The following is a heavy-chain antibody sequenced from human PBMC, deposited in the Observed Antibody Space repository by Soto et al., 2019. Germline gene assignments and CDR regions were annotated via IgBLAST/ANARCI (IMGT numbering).Heavy chain of an antibody. CDR2: IQYVGST. V-gene: IGHV4-4*02. CDR3: ARGVGSVAGYYFDY. D-gene: IGHD6-19*01. J-gene: IGHJ4*02. Sequence: QVQLQESGPGLVKPSGTLSLTCTVSGDSISSGYWWSWVRQPPGKGLEWIGEIQYVGSTNYNPSLKSRVTLSVDKSKKQFSLNLSSVTAADTAVCYCARGVGSVAGYYFDYWGQGILVTVSS. CDR1: GDSISSGYW.